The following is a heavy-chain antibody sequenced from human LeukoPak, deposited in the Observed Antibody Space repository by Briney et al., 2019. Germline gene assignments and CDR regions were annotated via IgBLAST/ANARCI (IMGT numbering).Heavy chain of an antibody. V-gene: IGHV3-74*03. CDR1: GFTFSGYR. CDR3: VRSDWFDP. CDR2: IKSDGSST. Sequence: QSGGSLRLSCAASGFTFSGYRMHWVRQAPGKGLVWVSRIKSDGSSTTYADSVKGRFTVSRDNAKNTLYLQMNSLRAEDTAVYYCVRSDWFDPWGQGTLVTVSS. J-gene: IGHJ5*02.